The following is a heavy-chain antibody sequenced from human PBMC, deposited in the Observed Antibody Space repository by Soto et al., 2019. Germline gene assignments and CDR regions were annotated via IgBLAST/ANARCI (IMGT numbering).Heavy chain of an antibody. J-gene: IGHJ4*02. CDR2: ISYDGSNK. Sequence: GGSLRLSCAAPGFTFSSYGMHWVRQAPGKGLEWVAVISYDGSNKYYADSVKGRFTISRDNSKNTLYLQMNSLRAEDTAVYYCAKEENCSGGSCYQGNYWGQGTLVTVSS. V-gene: IGHV3-30*18. CDR3: AKEENCSGGSCYQGNY. CDR1: GFTFSSYG. D-gene: IGHD2-15*01.